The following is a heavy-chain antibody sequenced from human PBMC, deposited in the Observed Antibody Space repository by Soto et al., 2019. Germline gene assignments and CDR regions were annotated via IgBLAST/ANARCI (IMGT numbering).Heavy chain of an antibody. CDR1: GFTLTSSA. D-gene: IGHD1-1*01. J-gene: IGHJ4*02. Sequence: PVKGSRKASGFTLTSSAVQGGRQARGQRLEWIGWIVVGSGNTNYAQKFQERVTITRDMATSTAYMELSSLRSEDTAVYYCAATKMGLRGQFDYWGQGTLVTVSS. CDR3: AATKMGLRGQFDY. CDR2: IVVGSGNT. V-gene: IGHV1-58*01.